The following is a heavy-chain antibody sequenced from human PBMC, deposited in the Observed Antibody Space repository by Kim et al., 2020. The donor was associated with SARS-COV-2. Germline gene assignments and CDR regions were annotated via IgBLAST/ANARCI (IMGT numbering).Heavy chain of an antibody. V-gene: IGHV3-11*06. Sequence: KGRFTISRDNAKNSLYLQMNSMRAEDTAVYYCARGPVDTAMVMGMYYFDYWGQGTLVTVSS. J-gene: IGHJ4*02. D-gene: IGHD5-18*01. CDR3: ARGPVDTAMVMGMYYFDY.